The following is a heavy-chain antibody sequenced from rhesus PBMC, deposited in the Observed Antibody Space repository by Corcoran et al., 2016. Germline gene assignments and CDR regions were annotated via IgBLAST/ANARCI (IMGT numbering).Heavy chain of an antibody. D-gene: IGHD1-14*01. CDR3: AREWGNGNYGLDS. CDR1: GGSISSGYD. J-gene: IGHJ6*01. CDR2: IYGSSGST. V-gene: IGHV4-76*01. Sequence: QLQLQESGPGLVKPSETLSVTCAVSGGSISSGYDWRWIRQPPGKGLEWIGYIYGSSGSTNYNPSLKNRVTISKDASKNQFSLKLSSVTAADTAVYYCAREWGNGNYGLDSWGQGVVVTVSS.